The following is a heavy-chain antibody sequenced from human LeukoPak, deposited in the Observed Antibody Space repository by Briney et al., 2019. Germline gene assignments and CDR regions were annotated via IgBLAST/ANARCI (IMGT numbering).Heavy chain of an antibody. V-gene: IGHV4-30-4*01. D-gene: IGHD2-2*01. CDR3: ARGDIVVVPAAIGY. CDR2: IYYSGST. CDR1: RGSISSGGHY. Sequence: TLSLTCNVSRGSISSGGHYWSWIRQHPGKGLEWIGYIYYSGSTYYNPSLKSRVTISVDTSKNQFSLKLSSVTAADTAVYYCARGDIVVVPAAIGYWGQGTLVTVSS. J-gene: IGHJ4*02.